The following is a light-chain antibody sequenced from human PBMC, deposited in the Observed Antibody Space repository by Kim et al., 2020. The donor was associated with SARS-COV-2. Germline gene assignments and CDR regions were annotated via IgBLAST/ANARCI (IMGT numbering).Light chain of an antibody. CDR3: QQRSNWPYT. Sequence: SLSPGERAHLSCRASQSVSSECAWYQQKPGKAPRLLIYDAYNRATGIPARCSGSGSGTDFTLTISSLEPEDFAVYYCQQRSNWPYTFGQGTKLEIK. J-gene: IGKJ2*01. CDR1: QSVSSE. CDR2: DAY. V-gene: IGKV3-11*01.